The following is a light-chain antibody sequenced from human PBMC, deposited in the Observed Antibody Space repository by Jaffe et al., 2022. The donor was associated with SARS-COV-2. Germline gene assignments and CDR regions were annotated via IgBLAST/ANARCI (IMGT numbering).Light chain of an antibody. CDR2: EVS. CDR3: SSYTSSSFPYV. CDR1: SSDVGGYNY. Sequence: QSALTQPASVSGSPGQSITISCTGTSSDVGGYNYVSWYQQHPGKAPKLMIYEVSNRPSGVPDRFSGSKSGNTASLTISGLQAEDEADYYCSSYTSSSFPYVFGTGTKVTVL. V-gene: IGLV2-14*01. J-gene: IGLJ1*01.